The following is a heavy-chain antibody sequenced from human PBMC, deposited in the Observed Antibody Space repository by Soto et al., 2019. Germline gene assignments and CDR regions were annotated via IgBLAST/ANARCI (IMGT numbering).Heavy chain of an antibody. CDR1: GFTFSSYA. CDR3: ARDGYYDYVWGSYGFDY. J-gene: IGHJ4*02. CDR2: ISYDGSNK. V-gene: IGHV3-30-3*01. Sequence: QVQLVESGGGVVQPGRSLRLSCAASGFTFSSYAMHWVRQAPGKGLEWVAVISYDGSNKYYADSVKGRFTISRDNSKNTLYLQMNSLRAEDTAVYYCARDGYYDYVWGSYGFDYWAREPWPPSPQ. D-gene: IGHD3-16*01.